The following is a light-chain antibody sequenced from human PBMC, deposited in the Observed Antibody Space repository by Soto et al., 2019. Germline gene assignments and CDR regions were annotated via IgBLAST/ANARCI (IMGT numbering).Light chain of an antibody. V-gene: IGKV3-20*01. J-gene: IGKJ1*01. Sequence: EIVLTQSPGTLSLSPGERATLSCRASQSVSSSYLAWYQQKPGQAPRLLIYGASSRATGIPDRFSGSGSGTDFTLTISRLEPEDFAVYYCQQYGXSPKTFAQGTKVDIK. CDR2: GAS. CDR1: QSVSSSY. CDR3: QQYGXSPKT.